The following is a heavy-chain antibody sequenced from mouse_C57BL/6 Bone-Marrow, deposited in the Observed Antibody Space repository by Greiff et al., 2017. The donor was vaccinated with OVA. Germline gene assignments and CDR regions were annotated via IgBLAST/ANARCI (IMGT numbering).Heavy chain of an antibody. CDR1: GYAFSSSW. J-gene: IGHJ2*01. V-gene: IGHV1-82*01. CDR3: ARGGHFDY. Sequence: SGPELVKPGASVKISCKASGYAFSSSWMNWVKQRPGKGLEWIGRIYPGDGDTNYNGKFKGKATLTADKSSSTAYMQLSSLTSEDSAVYFCARGGHFDYWGQGTTLTVSS. CDR2: IYPGDGDT.